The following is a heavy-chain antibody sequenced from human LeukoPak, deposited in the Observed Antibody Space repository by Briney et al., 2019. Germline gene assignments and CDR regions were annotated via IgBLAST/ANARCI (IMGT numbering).Heavy chain of an antibody. CDR2: ISSSSSYI. Sequence: GGSLRLSCAASGFTFSSYSMSWVRQAPGKGLEWVSSISSSSSYIYYADSVKGRFTISRDNSKNTLYLQVSSLRAEDTAVYYCAKDSRRRKTYYYDSSASYFLDYWGQGTLVTVSS. J-gene: IGHJ4*02. V-gene: IGHV3-21*01. CDR3: AKDSRRRKTYYYDSSASYFLDY. D-gene: IGHD3-22*01. CDR1: GFTFSSYS.